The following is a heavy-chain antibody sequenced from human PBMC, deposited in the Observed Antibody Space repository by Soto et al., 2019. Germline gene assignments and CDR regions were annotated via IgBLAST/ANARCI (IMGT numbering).Heavy chain of an antibody. V-gene: IGHV5-10-1*01. D-gene: IGHD5-18*01. Sequence: PGESLKISCNGSGYSFTRYWISWVRQLPGKGLEWMGRIDPSDSYTNYSPSFQGHVTISADKSISTAYLQSSSLKASDTAMYYCARTSMQSRGYSYGHGGMDVWGQGTTVTVSS. CDR2: IDPSDSYT. CDR1: GYSFTRYW. CDR3: ARTSMQSRGYSYGHGGMDV. J-gene: IGHJ6*02.